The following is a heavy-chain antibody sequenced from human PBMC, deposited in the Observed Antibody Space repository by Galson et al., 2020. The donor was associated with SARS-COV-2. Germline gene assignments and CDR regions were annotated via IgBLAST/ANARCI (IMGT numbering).Heavy chain of an antibody. D-gene: IGHD6-13*01. V-gene: IGHV6-1*01. Sequence: SQTLSLTCAISGDSVSSNRAAWHCLRHSPTSGLEWLGRTYYRSHRSTDYAVSVKSRITINPDTSKSQFSLQLNSVTPEDTAIYLCAGRVAGAGPLQIWGQGTMVIGSS. CDR1: GDSVSSNRAA. J-gene: IGHJ3*02. CDR3: AGRVAGAGPLQI. CDR2: TYYRSHRST.